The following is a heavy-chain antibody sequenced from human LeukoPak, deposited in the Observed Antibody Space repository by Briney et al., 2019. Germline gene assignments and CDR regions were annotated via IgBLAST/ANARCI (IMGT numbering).Heavy chain of an antibody. Sequence: GGSLRLSCAASGFTFSSYEMTWVRQAPGKGLEWISYISASGGRRTYADSVKGRFTISRDNAKNSLYLQMNSLRAEDTAVYYCAKARVYSDYDFGYWGQGTLVAVSS. V-gene: IGHV3-48*03. J-gene: IGHJ4*02. CDR1: GFTFSSYE. CDR3: AKARVYSDYDFGY. D-gene: IGHD5-12*01. CDR2: ISASGGRR.